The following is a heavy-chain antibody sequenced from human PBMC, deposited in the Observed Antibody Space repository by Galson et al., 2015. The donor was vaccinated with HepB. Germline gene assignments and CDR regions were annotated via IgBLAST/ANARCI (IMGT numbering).Heavy chain of an antibody. J-gene: IGHJ4*02. CDR2: ITYDGGSH. V-gene: IGHV3-30*18. CDR1: GFTFSAYG. Sequence: SLRLSCAASGFTFSAYGMHWVRQAPGKGLDWVAGITYDGGSHYYADSVKGRVTISRDNLKNTLFLQMSSLRPEDTAVYYSAKVATRGQWLARWNFDYWGQGILVTVSS. D-gene: IGHD6-19*01. CDR3: AKVATRGQWLARWNFDY.